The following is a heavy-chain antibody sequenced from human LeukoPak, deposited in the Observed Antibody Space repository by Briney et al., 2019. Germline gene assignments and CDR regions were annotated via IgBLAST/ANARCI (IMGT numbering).Heavy chain of an antibody. CDR1: GYTFTSYG. CDR2: IIPIFGTA. V-gene: IGHV1-69*13. D-gene: IGHD1-26*01. Sequence: GASVKVSCKASGYTFTSYGISWVRQAPGQGLEWMGGIIPIFGTANYAQKFQGRVTITADESTSTAYMELSSLRSEDTAVYYCARSSLLLDRGGGNYYYYYMDVWGKGTTVTISS. CDR3: ARSSLLLDRGGGNYYYYYMDV. J-gene: IGHJ6*03.